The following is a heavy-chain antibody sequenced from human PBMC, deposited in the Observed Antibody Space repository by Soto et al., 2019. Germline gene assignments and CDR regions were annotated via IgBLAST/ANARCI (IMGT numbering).Heavy chain of an antibody. Sequence: SVKVSCKASGGTFSSYAISWVRQAPGQGLEWMGGIIPIFGTANYAQKFQGRVTITADESTSTAYMELSSLISEDTAVYYCARDTPPPVLRYSRPQGYYGMDVWGQGTTVTVSS. D-gene: IGHD3-9*01. V-gene: IGHV1-69*13. J-gene: IGHJ6*02. CDR2: IIPIFGTA. CDR3: ARDTPPPVLRYSRPQGYYGMDV. CDR1: GGTFSSYA.